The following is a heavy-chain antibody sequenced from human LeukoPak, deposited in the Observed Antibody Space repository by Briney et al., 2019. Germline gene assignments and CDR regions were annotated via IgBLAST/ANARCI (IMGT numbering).Heavy chain of an antibody. CDR1: GYTFTSYD. CDR2: MNPNSGNK. V-gene: IGHV1-8*01. Sequence: ASVKVSSKPSGYTFTSYDINWVRQATEQGLEWMGWMNPNSGNKGYPQKLQGRVAMTRNTSISTAYIELSALRPEDPPVIYGWREGGDWVVYGMDVWGQGTTVTVSS. CDR3: WREGGDWVVYGMDV. D-gene: IGHD2-21*02. J-gene: IGHJ6*02.